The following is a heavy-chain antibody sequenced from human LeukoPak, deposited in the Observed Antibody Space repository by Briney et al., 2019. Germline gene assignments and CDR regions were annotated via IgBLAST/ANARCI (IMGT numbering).Heavy chain of an antibody. CDR1: GDSMKSYY. CDR2: IYYTGST. CDR3: AKEREYCSSGSCHYDLDV. D-gene: IGHD2-15*01. Sequence: PSETLSLTCTVSGDSMKSYYWTRIRQPPGKGLEWIGYIYYTGSTNYNPSLKSRVTISVDTSKNQFSLKLSSVTAADTAVYYCAKEREYCSSGSCHYDLDVWGQGTTVTVSS. V-gene: IGHV4-59*01. J-gene: IGHJ6*02.